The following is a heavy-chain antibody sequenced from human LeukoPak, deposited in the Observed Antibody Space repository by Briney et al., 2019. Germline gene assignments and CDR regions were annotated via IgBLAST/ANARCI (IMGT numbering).Heavy chain of an antibody. CDR2: SKRKIDGGTT. CDR3: VADYGEADGGWWYGMDV. Sequence: GGSLRLSCAASGFTFSNAWMNWVRQAPGKGLEWVGRSKRKIDGGTTDYAAPVISRFSISRDDSKNMLYLQMNSLRSEDTAVYYCVADYGEADGGWWYGMDVWGQGTTVTVSS. CDR1: GFTFSNAW. D-gene: IGHD4-17*01. V-gene: IGHV3-15*07. J-gene: IGHJ6*02.